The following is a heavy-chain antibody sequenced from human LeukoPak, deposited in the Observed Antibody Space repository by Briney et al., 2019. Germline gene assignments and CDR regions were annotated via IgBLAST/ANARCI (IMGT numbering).Heavy chain of an antibody. D-gene: IGHD1-26*01. Sequence: SETLSLTCAVSGYSISSGYYWGWVRQPPGKGLEWIGTIHYSGSTYDNPSLKSRVTISVDTSKSQFSLKLSSVTAADTAVYYCARVYGGATVDYWGQGTLVTVSS. CDR1: GYSISSGYY. V-gene: IGHV4-38-2*01. CDR3: ARVYGGATVDY. J-gene: IGHJ4*02. CDR2: IHYSGST.